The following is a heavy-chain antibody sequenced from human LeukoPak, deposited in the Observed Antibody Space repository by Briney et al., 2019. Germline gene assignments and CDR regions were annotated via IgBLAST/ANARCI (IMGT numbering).Heavy chain of an antibody. CDR3: AKEFWSGYQYFDS. CDR1: GFTFSSYD. V-gene: IGHV3-30*18. Sequence: GGSLRLSCAASGFTFSSYDMHWVRQAPGQGLEWVAVISYDGSNKYYADSVKGRFSISRDNSKNTLYLQMDSLRAEDTADTAVYYCAKEFWSGYQYFDSWGQGTLVTVSS. CDR2: ISYDGSNK. D-gene: IGHD3-3*01. J-gene: IGHJ4*02.